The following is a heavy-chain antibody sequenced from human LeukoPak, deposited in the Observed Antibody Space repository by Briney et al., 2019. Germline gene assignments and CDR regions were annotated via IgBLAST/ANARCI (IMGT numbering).Heavy chain of an antibody. J-gene: IGHJ6*04. D-gene: IGHD3-10*02. V-gene: IGHV3-48*04. Sequence: GGSLRLSCAASESTFKTYSMNWVRQAPGKGLEWVSNIDSSSSTIYYADSVKGRFTISRDNAKNSLYLQMNSLRAEDTAVYYCAELGITMIGGVWGKGTTVTISS. CDR1: ESTFKTYS. CDR3: AELGITMIGGV. CDR2: IDSSSSTI.